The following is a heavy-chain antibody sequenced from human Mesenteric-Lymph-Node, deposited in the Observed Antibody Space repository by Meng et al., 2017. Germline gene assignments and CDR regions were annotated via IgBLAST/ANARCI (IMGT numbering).Heavy chain of an antibody. V-gene: IGHV4-4*02. CDR1: GGSISSINW. J-gene: IGHJ2*01. CDR2: IYHSGGT. Sequence: QVQLQESGPGLGKPSETLSLTCAVSGGSISSINWWTWVRQPPGKGLEWIGEIYHSGGTNYNPSLRGRVTISLDKSKNQFSLTLRSVTAADTAVYYCARVGWRQWSFDLWGRGTLVTVSS. CDR3: ARVGWRQWSFDL. D-gene: IGHD5-18*01.